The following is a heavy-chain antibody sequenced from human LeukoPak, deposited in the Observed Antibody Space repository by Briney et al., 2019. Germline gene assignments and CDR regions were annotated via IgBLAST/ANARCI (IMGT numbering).Heavy chain of an antibody. CDR2: INHSGST. V-gene: IGHV4-34*01. J-gene: IGHJ4*02. Sequence: SETLSLTCSVYGGSFSGYYWSWIRQPPGKGLEWIGEINHSGSTNYNPSLKSRVTISVDTSKNQFSLKLSSVTAADTAVYYCARAVAGDGYYFDYWGQGTLVTVSS. CDR1: GGSFSGYY. CDR3: ARAVAGDGYYFDY. D-gene: IGHD5-24*01.